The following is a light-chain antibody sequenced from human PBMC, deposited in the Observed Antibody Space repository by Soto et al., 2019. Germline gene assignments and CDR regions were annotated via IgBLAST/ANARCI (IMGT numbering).Light chain of an antibody. J-gene: IGLJ1*01. CDR1: SSNIGAGYD. Sequence: QSVLTQPPSVSXAPGQXVTIXCTGSSSNIGAGYDVHWYQQLPGTAPKLLIYGNNNRPSGVPDRFSGSKSGTSASLAITGLQAEDEADYYCQSYDSSLSGYVFGTGTKVTVL. CDR3: QSYDSSLSGYV. CDR2: GNN. V-gene: IGLV1-40*01.